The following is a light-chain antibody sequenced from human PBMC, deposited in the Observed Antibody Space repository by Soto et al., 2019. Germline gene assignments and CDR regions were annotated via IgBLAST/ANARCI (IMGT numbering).Light chain of an antibody. CDR1: SSDVGSYNL. CDR3: CSYAGTTSGYV. V-gene: IGLV2-23*02. Sequence: QSALTQPASVSGSPGQSITISCTGTSSDVGSYNLVSWYQQHPGKAPKLMIYDVSQWPSGVSNRFSGSKSGYTASLTISGLQAEDEADYYCCSYAGTTSGYVCGTGTKVTVL. J-gene: IGLJ1*01. CDR2: DVS.